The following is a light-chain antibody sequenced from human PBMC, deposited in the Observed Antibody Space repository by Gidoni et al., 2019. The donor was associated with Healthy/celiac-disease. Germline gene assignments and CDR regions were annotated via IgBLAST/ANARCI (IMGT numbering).Light chain of an antibody. J-gene: IGLJ1*01. CDR1: SLDVGGYNY. Sequence: QYALTQPASVSGSPGQSLTISCTGTSLDVGGYNYVSWYQQHPGKAPKLMIYEFSNRPSVVSIRFSGSKSGNTASLTISGLQAEDEADYYCSSYTSSSTLVFGTGTKVTVL. V-gene: IGLV2-14*01. CDR3: SSYTSSSTLV. CDR2: EFS.